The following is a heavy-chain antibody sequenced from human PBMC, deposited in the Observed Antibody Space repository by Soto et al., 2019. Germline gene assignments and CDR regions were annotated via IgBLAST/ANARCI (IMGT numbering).Heavy chain of an antibody. D-gene: IGHD1-26*01. CDR3: ARDHKWDGMDV. J-gene: IGHJ6*02. V-gene: IGHV4-31*03. CDR2: IYYSGTT. Sequence: PSETLSLTCSVSGGTFSSDSFIWSWVRQFPGKGLEWIGYIYYSGTTYYNPSLRSRVIMSVDTSKNQFSLKLSSVTAADTAVYYCARDHKWDGMDVWGQGTTVIVS. CDR1: GGTFSSDSFI.